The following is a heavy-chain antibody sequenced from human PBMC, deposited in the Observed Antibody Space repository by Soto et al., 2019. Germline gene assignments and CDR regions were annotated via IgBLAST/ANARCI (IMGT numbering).Heavy chain of an antibody. CDR3: ARRFSGTDAFDL. V-gene: IGHV1-69*02. Sequence: QVQLVQSGAEVKKPGSSVKVSCKASGGTFSSYTISWVRQAPGQGLEWMGRIIPILGIANYAQKFQGRVTITADKSTSTAYMELSSLRSEDTAVYYCARRFSGTDAFDLWGQGTMVTVSS. CDR2: IIPILGIA. J-gene: IGHJ3*01. CDR1: GGTFSSYT. D-gene: IGHD3-3*01.